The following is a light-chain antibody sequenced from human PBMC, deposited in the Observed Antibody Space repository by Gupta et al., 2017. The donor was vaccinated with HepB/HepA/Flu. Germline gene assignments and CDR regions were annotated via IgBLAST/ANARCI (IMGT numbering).Light chain of an antibody. CDR2: DAS. CDR1: QSVSSY. V-gene: IGKV3-11*01. CDR3: QQRSNWLT. Sequence: EIVLTQSPATLSLSPGESATLSCRASQSVSSYLAWYQQKPGQAPRPLIYDASNRATGIPARFSGSGSGTDFTLTISSLEPEDFAVYYCQQRSNWLTFGGGTKVDIK. J-gene: IGKJ4*01.